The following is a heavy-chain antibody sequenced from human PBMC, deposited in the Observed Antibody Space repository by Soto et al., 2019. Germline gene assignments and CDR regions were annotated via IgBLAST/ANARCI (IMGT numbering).Heavy chain of an antibody. J-gene: IGHJ4*02. Sequence: VSLTDTVAGCPLSMGDYCWSWIRPPPGKGLEWIGYIYYSGSTYYNPSLKSRVTISVDTSKNQFSLKLSSVTAADTAVYYCAGQGFYGSGSPIFDYWGQGTLVTGSS. D-gene: IGHD3-10*01. CDR3: AGQGFYGSGSPIFDY. CDR1: GCPLSMGDYC. V-gene: IGHV4-30-4*01. CDR2: IYYSGST.